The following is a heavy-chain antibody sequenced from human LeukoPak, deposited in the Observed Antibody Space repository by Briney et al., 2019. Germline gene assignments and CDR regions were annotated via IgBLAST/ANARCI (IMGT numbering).Heavy chain of an antibody. D-gene: IGHD5-24*01. CDR1: GGSISSYY. CDR3: ARDGYNYGWFDP. Sequence: SETLSLTCTVSGGSISSYYWSWIRQPPGKGLEWIGYMYYSGSTNYNPSLKSRVTISVDTSKNQFSLKLSSVTAADTAVYYCARDGYNYGWFDPWGQGTLVTVSS. CDR2: MYYSGST. V-gene: IGHV4-59*01. J-gene: IGHJ5*02.